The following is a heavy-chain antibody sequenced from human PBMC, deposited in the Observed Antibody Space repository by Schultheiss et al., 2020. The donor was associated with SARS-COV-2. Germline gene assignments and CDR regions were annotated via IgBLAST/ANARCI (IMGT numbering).Heavy chain of an antibody. J-gene: IGHJ5*02. CDR2: IYLSDSDT. CDR1: GYSFTSYW. D-gene: IGHD6-13*01. CDR3: ASWIAAAGTGWFDP. Sequence: GGSLRLSCKGSGYSFTSYWIGWVRQMPGKGLEWMGFIYLSDSDTRYSPSFQGQVTISADKSISTAYLQWSSLKASDTAMYYCASWIAAAGTGWFDPWGQGTLVTVSS. V-gene: IGHV5-51*01.